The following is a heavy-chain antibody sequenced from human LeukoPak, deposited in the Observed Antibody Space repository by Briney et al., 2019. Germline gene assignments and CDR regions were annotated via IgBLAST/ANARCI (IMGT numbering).Heavy chain of an antibody. D-gene: IGHD5-24*01. CDR3: ARVLRWLQWGGILGAFDI. CDR1: GGSISSGGYY. Sequence: SETLSLTCTVSGGSISSGGYYWSWIRQHPGKGLEWIGYIYYSGSTYYNPSLKSRVTISVDTSKNQFSLKLSSVTAADTAVYYCARVLRWLQWGGILGAFDIWGQGTMVTVSS. V-gene: IGHV4-31*03. CDR2: IYYSGST. J-gene: IGHJ3*02.